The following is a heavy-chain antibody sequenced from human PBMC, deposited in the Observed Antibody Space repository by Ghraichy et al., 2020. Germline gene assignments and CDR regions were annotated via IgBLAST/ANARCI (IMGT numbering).Heavy chain of an antibody. CDR3: AISSVPAAIHYGMDV. CDR1: GGSFSGYY. J-gene: IGHJ6*02. D-gene: IGHD2-2*02. CDR2: INHSGST. Sequence: SETLSLTCAVYGGSFSGYYWSWIRQPPGKGLEWIGEINHSGSTNYNPSLKSRVTISVDTSKNQFSLKLSSVTAADTAVYYCAISSVPAAIHYGMDVWGQGTTVTVSS. V-gene: IGHV4-34*01.